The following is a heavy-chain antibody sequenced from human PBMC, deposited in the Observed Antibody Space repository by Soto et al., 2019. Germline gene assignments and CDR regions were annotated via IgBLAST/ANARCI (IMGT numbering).Heavy chain of an antibody. CDR2: ISGGSSYT. V-gene: IGHV3-11*06. Sequence: QVQLVESGGGLVKPGGSLRLACAASGFSFGDSYMSWVRQAPGKGLEWLSYISGGSSYTNYADSGKGRFTISRDNAKRSLYLEMNSLRADDTTLNYCAKTIVAASGYYFDHWGQGNVVTVSS. CDR3: AKTIVAASGYYFDH. D-gene: IGHD2-21*01. J-gene: IGHJ4*02. CDR1: GFSFGDSY.